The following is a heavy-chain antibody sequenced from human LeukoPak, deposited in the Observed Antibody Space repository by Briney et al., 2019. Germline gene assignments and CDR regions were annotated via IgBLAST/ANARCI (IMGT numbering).Heavy chain of an antibody. V-gene: IGHV3-11*04. Sequence: PGGSLRLSCAASGFTFSDYYMSWIRQAPGKGLEWVSYINSSGSTIYYADSVKGRFTISRDNAKSSLYLQMNSLRAEDTAVYYCARELRYFDWLLDYWGQGTLVTVSS. D-gene: IGHD3-9*01. CDR1: GFTFSDYY. J-gene: IGHJ4*02. CDR2: INSSGSTI. CDR3: ARELRYFDWLLDY.